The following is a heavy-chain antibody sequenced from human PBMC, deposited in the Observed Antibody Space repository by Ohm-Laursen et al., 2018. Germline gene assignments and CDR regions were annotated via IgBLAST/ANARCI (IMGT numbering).Heavy chain of an antibody. J-gene: IGHJ4*02. CDR2: IKSKTDGETT. CDR1: GFTFSDYY. V-gene: IGHV3-15*01. CDR3: STDRKGYCSGGSRLNY. Sequence: SLRLSCSASGFTFSDYYMSWIRQAPGKGLEWVGRIKSKTDGETTDYRAPVKGRFTISRDDSKNTLYLQMNSLKTEDTAVYYCSTDRKGYCSGGSRLNYWGQGTLVTVSS. D-gene: IGHD2-15*01.